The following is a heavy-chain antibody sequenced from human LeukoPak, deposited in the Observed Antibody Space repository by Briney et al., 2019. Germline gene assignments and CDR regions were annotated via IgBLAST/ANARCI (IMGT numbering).Heavy chain of an antibody. Sequence: GGSLRLSCSASGFPFSSHEMIWVRQAPGKGLEWVSGISGSAWTRYYADSIKGRLTISRDTVKNALDLQMNNLRADDTAGYYCVRGEELRLVSWGQGTLVTVSS. D-gene: IGHD3-3*01. J-gene: IGHJ5*02. V-gene: IGHV3-48*03. CDR1: GFPFSSHE. CDR2: ISGSAWTR. CDR3: VRGEELRLVS.